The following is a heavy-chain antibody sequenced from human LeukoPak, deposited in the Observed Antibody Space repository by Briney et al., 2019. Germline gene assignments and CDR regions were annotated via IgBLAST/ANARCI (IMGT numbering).Heavy chain of an antibody. V-gene: IGHV3-66*01. CDR1: GFTFSSYS. J-gene: IGHJ4*02. CDR3: ARVLDCSGGTCYTGYFDY. D-gene: IGHD2-15*01. CDR2: IYSGGKT. Sequence: PGGSLRLSCAASGFTFSSYSMNWVRQAPGKGLEWVSVIYSGGKTYYADSVKGRFTISRDNSKNTLYLQMNSLRAEDTAVYYCARVLDCSGGTCYTGYFDYWGQGTLVTVSS.